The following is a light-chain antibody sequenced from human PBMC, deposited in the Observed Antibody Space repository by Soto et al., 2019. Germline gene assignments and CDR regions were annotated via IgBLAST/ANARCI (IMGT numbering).Light chain of an antibody. CDR1: QNIRSH. CDR2: ASS. CDR3: QQYNVWHGWT. Sequence: EIVMTQSPATLSVSPGASATLSCRASQNIRSHLAWYQLRPGQAPRLLIYASSTRATGIPARFCGSGSGTEFTLTIKSLQSEDFALYFCQQYNVWHGWTFGQGTKVGVK. J-gene: IGKJ1*01. V-gene: IGKV3-15*01.